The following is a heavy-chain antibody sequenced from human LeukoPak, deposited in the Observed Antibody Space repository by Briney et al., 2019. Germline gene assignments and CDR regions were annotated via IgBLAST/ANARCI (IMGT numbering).Heavy chain of an antibody. J-gene: IGHJ6*02. CDR1: GFTFRSYW. CDR2: IYSDGSRT. Sequence: GGSLRLSCAASGFTFRSYWLHWVRQAPGQGLVWVSQIYSDGSRTSYADSVKGRFNISRDNAKNTLYLQMNGLRPEDTAVYFCTRDLRSYYYVMDVWGQGTTVTVSS. V-gene: IGHV3-74*01. CDR3: TRDLRSYYYVMDV.